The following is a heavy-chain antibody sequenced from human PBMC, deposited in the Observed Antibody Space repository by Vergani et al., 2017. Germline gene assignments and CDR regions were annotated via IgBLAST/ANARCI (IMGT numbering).Heavy chain of an antibody. V-gene: IGHV4-39*01. J-gene: IGHJ4*02. CDR2: IYYSGST. D-gene: IGHD6-13*01. CDR3: ARQGIAAAVEDY. Sequence: QLQLQESGPGPVKPSETLSLTCTVSGGSISSSSYYWGWIRQPPGKGLEWIGSIYYSGSTYYNPSLKSRVTISVDTSKNQFSLKLSSVTAADTAVYYCARQGIAAAVEDYWGQGTLVTVSS. CDR1: GGSISSSSYY.